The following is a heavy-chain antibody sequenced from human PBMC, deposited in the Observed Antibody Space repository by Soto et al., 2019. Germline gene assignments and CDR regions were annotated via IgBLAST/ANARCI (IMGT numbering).Heavy chain of an antibody. D-gene: IGHD3-10*01. CDR1: GYTFTSYG. Sequence: ASVKVSCKASGYTFTSYGISWVRQAPGQGLEWMGWISAYNGNTNYAQKLQGRVTMTTDTSTSTAYMELRSLRSDDTAVYYCARDYGSGSYFGDFDYWGQGTLVTVSS. J-gene: IGHJ4*02. CDR3: ARDYGSGSYFGDFDY. V-gene: IGHV1-18*01. CDR2: ISAYNGNT.